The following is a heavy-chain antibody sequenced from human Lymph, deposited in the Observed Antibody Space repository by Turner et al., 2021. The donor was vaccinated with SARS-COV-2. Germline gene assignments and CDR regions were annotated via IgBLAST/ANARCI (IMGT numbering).Heavy chain of an antibody. CDR1: GFTFSTSA. CDR2: ISYDGFNK. J-gene: IGHJ3*02. V-gene: IGHV3-30*04. CDR3: ARGSGSYLSAFDI. D-gene: IGHD1-26*01. Sequence: QVQLVESGGGVVQPGRSLRLSCAASGFTFSTSAIHWVRRAPGKGLEWVAVISYDGFNKCYSDSVKGQFTISRDNSKNTLYLQMSSLRAEDTAVYYCARGSGSYLSAFDIWGQGTMVTVSS.